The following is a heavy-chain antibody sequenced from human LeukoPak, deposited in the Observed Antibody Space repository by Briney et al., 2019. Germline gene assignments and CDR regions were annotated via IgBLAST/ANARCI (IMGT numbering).Heavy chain of an antibody. V-gene: IGHV3-7*01. J-gene: IGHJ5*02. CDR2: IKPDGSAQ. D-gene: IGHD3-22*01. CDR1: GFAFSNYN. Sequence: GGSLRLSCAASGFAFSNYNMNWVRQAPGKGLEWVATIKPDGSAQYYVDSVKGRFTISRDNAKNSLFLQINSLRAEDTAVYYCANGGTYSSGPWGQGTLVTVSS. CDR3: ANGGTYSSGP.